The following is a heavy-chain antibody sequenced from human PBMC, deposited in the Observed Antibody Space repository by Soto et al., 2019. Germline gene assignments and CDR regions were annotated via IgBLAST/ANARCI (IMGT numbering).Heavy chain of an antibody. J-gene: IGHJ4*02. Sequence: QITLKESGPTLVKPTQTLTLTCTFSGFSFNINQVGVGWIRQPPGKALEWLTLIYWDDDKRYSPSLKSRLSITTDTSKNQVVLTMTNMDPVDTATYYCARLYSGSYFDYWGQGTLVTVSS. V-gene: IGHV2-5*02. CDR1: GFSFNINQVG. CDR3: ARLYSGSYFDY. D-gene: IGHD1-26*01. CDR2: IYWDDDK.